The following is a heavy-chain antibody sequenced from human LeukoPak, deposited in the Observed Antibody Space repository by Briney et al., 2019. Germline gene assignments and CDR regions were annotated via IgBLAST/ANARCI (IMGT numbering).Heavy chain of an antibody. CDR3: ARDLGYCSSTSCYKGGGYDY. Sequence: ASVKVSCKASGCTFTGYYMHWVRQAPGQGLEWMGWINPNSGGTNYAQKFQGRVTMTRDTSISTAYMELSRLRSDDTAVYYCARDLGYCSSTSCYKGGGYDYWGQGTLVTVSS. CDR2: INPNSGGT. V-gene: IGHV1-2*02. J-gene: IGHJ4*02. CDR1: GCTFTGYY. D-gene: IGHD2-2*02.